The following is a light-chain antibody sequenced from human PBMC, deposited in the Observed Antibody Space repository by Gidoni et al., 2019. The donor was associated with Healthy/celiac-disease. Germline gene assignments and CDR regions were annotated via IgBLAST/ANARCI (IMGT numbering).Light chain of an antibody. J-gene: IGKJ2*01. CDR3: QQYGSSPKT. CDR2: GAS. V-gene: IGKV3-20*01. CDR1: QSVSSSY. Sequence: DIVLTQSQGTLSLSPGARATLSCRASQSVSSSYLAWYQQKPGQAPRLLIYGASSRATGIPDRFSGSGSGTDFTLTISRLEPEDFAVYYCQQYGSSPKTFGQGTKLEIK.